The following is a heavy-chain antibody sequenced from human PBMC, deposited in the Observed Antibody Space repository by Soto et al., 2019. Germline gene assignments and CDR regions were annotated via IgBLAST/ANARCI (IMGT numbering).Heavy chain of an antibody. V-gene: IGHV3-23*01. Sequence: DSVKGRFTISRDNSKNTLYLQMNSLRAEDTALYYCAKEGQQRGGGDFDDWGQGTLVTAPQ. D-gene: IGHD6-13*01. J-gene: IGHJ4*02. CDR3: AKEGQQRGGGDFDD.